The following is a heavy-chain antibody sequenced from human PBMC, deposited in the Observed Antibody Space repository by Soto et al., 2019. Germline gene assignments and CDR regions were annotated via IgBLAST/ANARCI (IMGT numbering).Heavy chain of an antibody. CDR3: ERVGGHYVXYIPFAN. CDR1: GGSFSCYY. Sequence: AETLARTCTVDGGSFSCYYWSWIGQPPGKVLELIGEINHSGSTNYKPSLKRRVTISVDTSKSQFSLKLSSVTAADTAVYYCERVGGHYVXYIPFANWGQGTLVTVPS. CDR2: INHSGST. D-gene: IGHD3-16*01. V-gene: IGHV4-34*01. J-gene: IGHJ4*02.